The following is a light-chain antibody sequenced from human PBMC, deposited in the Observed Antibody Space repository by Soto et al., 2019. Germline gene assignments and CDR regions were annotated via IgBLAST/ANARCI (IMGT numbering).Light chain of an antibody. CDR1: SCDVGGYND. CDR3: CSYKSSSPLGWL. J-gene: IGLJ2*01. Sequence: QSALTQPASVSGSPGQSITISCTGTSCDVGGYNDVSWYQQHPGKAPKLVIYEVSNRPSGVSNRFSGSKSGNTASLTISGRQAAEEAAYYCCSYKSSSPLGWLFGGGTKLTVL. CDR2: EVS. V-gene: IGLV2-14*01.